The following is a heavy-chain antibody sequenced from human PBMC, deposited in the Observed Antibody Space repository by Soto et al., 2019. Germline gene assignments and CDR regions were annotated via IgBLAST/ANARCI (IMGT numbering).Heavy chain of an antibody. D-gene: IGHD6-13*01. CDR3: EAYSSWYDAFDI. CDR1: GYTLTELS. CDR2: FDPEDGET. Sequence: ASVKVSCKVSGYTLTELSMHWVRQAPGKGLEWMGGFDPEDGETIYAQKFQGRVTMTEDTSTDTAYMELSSLRSEDTAVYYCEAYSSWYDAFDIWGQGTMVTVSS. J-gene: IGHJ3*02. V-gene: IGHV1-24*01.